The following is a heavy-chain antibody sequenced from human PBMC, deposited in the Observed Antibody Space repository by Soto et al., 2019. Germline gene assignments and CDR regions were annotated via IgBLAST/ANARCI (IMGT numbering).Heavy chain of an antibody. V-gene: IGHV1-18*04. CDR3: ARDPPFSGILRGTPLMAV. Sequence: ASVKVSCYGFAYSSITRGGSCGRRVPRPPVEWMGWIIAYDADTHYVQRFQGRLTMTTDTSTSTDYMELRSLTSEDTAVYDCARDPPFSGILRGTPLMAVWGQGTPVTVSS. D-gene: IGHD4-17*01. CDR2: IIAYDADT. J-gene: IGHJ6*02. CDR1: AYSSITRG.